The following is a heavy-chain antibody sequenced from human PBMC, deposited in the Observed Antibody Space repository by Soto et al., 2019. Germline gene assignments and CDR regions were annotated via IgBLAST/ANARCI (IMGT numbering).Heavy chain of an antibody. J-gene: IGHJ4*02. D-gene: IGHD6-19*01. CDR1: GGSISSYY. CDR2: IYYSGST. CDR3: ATGQDSSGWYSGHYFDY. V-gene: IGHV4-59*01. Sequence: QVQLQESGPGLVKPSETLSLTCTVSGGSISSYYWSWIRQPPGKGLERIGYIYYSGSTNYNPSLKSRVTISVDTSKNQFSLKLSSVTAADTAVYYCATGQDSSGWYSGHYFDYWGQGTLVTVSS.